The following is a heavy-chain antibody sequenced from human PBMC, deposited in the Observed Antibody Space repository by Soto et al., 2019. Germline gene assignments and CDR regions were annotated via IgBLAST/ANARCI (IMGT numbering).Heavy chain of an antibody. CDR1: GGSISSSSYY. V-gene: IGHV4-39*01. CDR3: ARHRGIAAVKKPGRNNYYYYGMDV. CDR2: IYYSGST. Sequence: SETLSLTCTVSGGSISSSSYYWGWIRHPPGKGLEWIGSIYYSGSTYYNPSLKSRVTISVDTSKNQFSLKLSSVTAADTAVYYCARHRGIAAVKKPGRNNYYYYGMDVWGQGTTVTVSS. J-gene: IGHJ6*02. D-gene: IGHD6-13*01.